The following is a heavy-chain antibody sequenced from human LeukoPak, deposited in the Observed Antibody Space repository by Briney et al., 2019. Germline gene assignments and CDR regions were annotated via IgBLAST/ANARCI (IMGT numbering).Heavy chain of an antibody. Sequence: GGSLTLSCAPSGFTLSSYSMHCVPQAPHKGLERGAVISYDGSNKYYAASVKGRFTISRDNSKNTLYLQMNSLRAEDTAVYYCASPIIAVAGYFDYWGQGTLVTVSS. D-gene: IGHD6-19*01. V-gene: IGHV3-30-3*01. J-gene: IGHJ4*02. CDR3: ASPIIAVAGYFDY. CDR2: ISYDGSNK. CDR1: GFTLSSYS.